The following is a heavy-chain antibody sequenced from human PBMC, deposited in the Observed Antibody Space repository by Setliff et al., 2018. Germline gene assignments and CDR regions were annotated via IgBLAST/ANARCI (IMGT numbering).Heavy chain of an antibody. CDR3: ARHPSSGSYYGGSIFYFDD. CDR1: GGSITSGGGFY. CDR2: FYSFGSI. D-gene: IGHD1-26*01. Sequence: PSETLSLTCSVSGGSITSGGGFYWAWIRQPPGKELEWIGSFYSFGSIYYSPSLKNRVTISGDTSSNQFSLNLNSVTAADTAVYYCARHPSSGSYYGGSIFYFDDWGPGILVTVSS. V-gene: IGHV4-39*01. J-gene: IGHJ4*02.